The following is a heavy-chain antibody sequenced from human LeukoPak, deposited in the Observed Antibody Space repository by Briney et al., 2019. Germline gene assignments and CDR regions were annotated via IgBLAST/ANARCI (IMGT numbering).Heavy chain of an antibody. Sequence: GGSLRLSCVASGFTFTKHWMSWVRQAPGKGLEWVANIKEDGSVKNYMDSVKGRFTISRDNAKNSVSLQMNSLRAEDTALYYCARVGYGRQQLGNSDYYYYYMDVWGKGTTVTVSS. V-gene: IGHV3-7*03. D-gene: IGHD6-13*01. J-gene: IGHJ6*03. CDR2: IKEDGSVK. CDR1: GFTFTKHW. CDR3: ARVGYGRQQLGNSDYYYYYMDV.